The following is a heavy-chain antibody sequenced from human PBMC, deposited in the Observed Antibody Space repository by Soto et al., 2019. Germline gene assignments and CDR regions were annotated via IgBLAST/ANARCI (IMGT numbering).Heavy chain of an antibody. Sequence: GASVKVSCKASGYTFTGYYMHWVRQAPGQGLEWMGWINPNSGGTNYAQKFQGRVTMTRDTSISTAYMELSRLRSDDTAVYYCARGGFRHYYGGPVGYWGQGTLVTVSS. J-gene: IGHJ1*01. D-gene: IGHD3-10*01. CDR3: ARGGFRHYYGGPVGY. CDR1: GYTFTGYY. V-gene: IGHV1-2*02. CDR2: INPNSGGT.